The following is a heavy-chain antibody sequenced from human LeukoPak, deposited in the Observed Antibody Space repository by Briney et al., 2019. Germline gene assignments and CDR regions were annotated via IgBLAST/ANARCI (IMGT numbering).Heavy chain of an antibody. Sequence: PSETLSLICAVSGGSISSGDYYWSWIRQPPGKGLEWIGYIYYSGSMYYNPSLKSRVTIPVDTSKNQFSLKLSSVTAADTAVYYCARVPAAIGGFDPWGQGTLVTVSS. V-gene: IGHV4-30-4*08. CDR3: ARVPAAIGGFDP. CDR1: GGSISSGDYY. J-gene: IGHJ5*02. CDR2: IYYSGSM. D-gene: IGHD2-2*01.